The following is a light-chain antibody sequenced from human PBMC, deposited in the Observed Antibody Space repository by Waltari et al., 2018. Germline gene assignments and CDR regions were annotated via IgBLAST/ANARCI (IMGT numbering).Light chain of an antibody. J-gene: IGKJ1*01. CDR3: QQYYSTPPT. V-gene: IGKV4-1*01. Sequence: DIVMTQSPDSLAVSLGERATINCKSSQSFLYSSNDKNYLAWFQQQPGPPPKLLISWASTRESGVPDRFSGSVSGTDFTLTISSLQAEDVAVYYCQQYYSTPPTFGQGTKVEIK. CDR1: QSFLYSSNDKNY. CDR2: WAS.